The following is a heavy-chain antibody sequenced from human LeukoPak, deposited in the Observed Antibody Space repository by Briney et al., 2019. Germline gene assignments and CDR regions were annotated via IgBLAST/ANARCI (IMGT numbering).Heavy chain of an antibody. CDR2: INPNRGGT. Sequence: ASVKVSCKASGYTFTGYYMHWVRQAPGQGLEWMGRINPNRGGTNYAQKFQGRVTMTRDTSISTAYMELSRLRSDDTAVYYCARDRGSGYYPIDYWGQGTLVTVSS. CDR1: GYTFTGYY. D-gene: IGHD3-22*01. CDR3: ARDRGSGYYPIDY. V-gene: IGHV1-2*06. J-gene: IGHJ4*02.